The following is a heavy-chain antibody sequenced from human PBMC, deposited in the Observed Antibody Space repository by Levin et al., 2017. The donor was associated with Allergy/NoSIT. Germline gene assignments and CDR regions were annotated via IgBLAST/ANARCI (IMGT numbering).Heavy chain of an antibody. CDR3: ARSMVRGVIRTLGY. CDR1: GYTFTSYY. D-gene: IGHD3-10*01. CDR2: INPSGGST. J-gene: IGHJ4*02. Sequence: GESLKISCKASGYTFTSYYMHWVRQAPGQGLEWMGIINPSGGSTSYAQKFQDRVTMTRDTSTSTVYMELSSLRSEDTAVYYCARSMVRGVIRTLGYWGQGTLVTVSS. V-gene: IGHV1-46*01.